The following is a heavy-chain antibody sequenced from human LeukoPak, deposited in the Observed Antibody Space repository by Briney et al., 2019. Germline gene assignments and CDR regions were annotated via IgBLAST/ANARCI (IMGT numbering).Heavy chain of an antibody. J-gene: IGHJ6*02. CDR1: GGSISSGSYY. Sequence: SETLSLTCTVSGGSISSGSYYWSWIRQPAGKGLEWIGRIYTSGSTNYNPSLKSRVTISVDTSKNQFSLKLSSVTAADTAVYYYARDRSSSSYYYYGMDVWGQGTTVTVSS. CDR2: IYTSGST. V-gene: IGHV4-61*02. CDR3: ARDRSSSSYYYYGMDV. D-gene: IGHD6-6*01.